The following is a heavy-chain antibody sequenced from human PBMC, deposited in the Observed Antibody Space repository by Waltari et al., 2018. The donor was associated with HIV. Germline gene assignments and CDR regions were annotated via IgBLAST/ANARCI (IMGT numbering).Heavy chain of an antibody. V-gene: IGHV4-31*03. Sequence: QVQLQESGPGLVKPSQTLSLTCTVSGGSISSSGYYWSWIRQHPGKGLEWFGYIYYSGSTYYNPSLKSRLTISVDTSKNQFSLKLNSVTAADTAVYYCARGWLSRGYYLWGQGTLVTVSS. CDR1: GGSISSSGYY. CDR3: ARGWLSRGYYL. D-gene: IGHD3-22*01. CDR2: IYYSGST. J-gene: IGHJ4*02.